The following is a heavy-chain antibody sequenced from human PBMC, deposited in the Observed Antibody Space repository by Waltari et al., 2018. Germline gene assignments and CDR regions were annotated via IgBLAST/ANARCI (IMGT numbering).Heavy chain of an antibody. V-gene: IGHV1-8*02. D-gene: IGHD6-13*01. J-gene: IGHJ4*02. Sequence: QVQLVQSGAEVQKPGASVQVSCKASGYTFTSYDIHWVRQATGQGLEGMGWRNPNSGNTGYAQKFQGRVTMTRNTSISTAYMELSSLRSEDTAVYYCARDVAGLGYFDYWGQGTLVTVSS. CDR3: ARDVAGLGYFDY. CDR2: RNPNSGNT. CDR1: GYTFTSYD.